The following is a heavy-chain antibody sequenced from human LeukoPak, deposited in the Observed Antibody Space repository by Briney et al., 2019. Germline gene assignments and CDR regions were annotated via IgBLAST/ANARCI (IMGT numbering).Heavy chain of an antibody. V-gene: IGHV3-23*01. J-gene: IGHJ4*02. Sequence: GGSLRLSCAASGFNFNSYTMNWVRQAPGKGLQWVANILASGSPTYYADSVKGRFIISRDNSKNTVYLQMNSLRVEDTAVYYCAKDLRPDGVDNFDHWGQGILVTVSS. CDR1: GFNFNSYT. D-gene: IGHD2-8*01. CDR2: ILASGSPT. CDR3: AKDLRPDGVDNFDH.